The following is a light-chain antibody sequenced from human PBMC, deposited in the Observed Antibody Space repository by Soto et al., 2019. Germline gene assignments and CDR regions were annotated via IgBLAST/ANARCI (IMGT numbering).Light chain of an antibody. J-gene: IGLJ2*01. CDR3: CSYAGSRTFV. V-gene: IGLV2-23*01. CDR1: SSDVGAYNF. CDR2: EGR. Sequence: QSALTQPASVSGSPGQSITLSCTGTSSDVGAYNFVSWYQQHPGKSPRLIIYEGRKRPSGISHRFAGSKSDNTASLTISGLRAEDEAHYHCCSYAGSRTFVFGGGTKLTVL.